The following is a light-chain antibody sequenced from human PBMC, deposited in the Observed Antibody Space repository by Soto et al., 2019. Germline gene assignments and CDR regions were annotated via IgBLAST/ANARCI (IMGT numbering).Light chain of an antibody. CDR3: QHYGRSRT. Sequence: EIVLTQSPGTLSLSLGERATLSCRASQSVSSTYLAWYQQKPGQAPRLLIYDASSRATGIPDRFSGSGSGTDFTLTISRLEPEDFALYYCQHYGRSRTFGQGTKVDIK. J-gene: IGKJ1*01. CDR1: QSVSSTY. V-gene: IGKV3-20*01. CDR2: DAS.